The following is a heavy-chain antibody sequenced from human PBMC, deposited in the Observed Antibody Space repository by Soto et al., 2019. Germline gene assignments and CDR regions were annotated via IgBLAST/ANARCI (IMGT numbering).Heavy chain of an antibody. Sequence: SPTLSLACAISGDSVSSNSAAWNWIRQSPSRGLEWLGRTYYRSKWYNDYAVSVKSRITINPDTSNNQFSLQLNSVTPEDTAVYYCARVWYSSSQYGMDVWGQGTTVTVSS. J-gene: IGHJ6*02. CDR3: ARVWYSSSQYGMDV. V-gene: IGHV6-1*01. CDR1: GDSVSSNSAA. CDR2: TYYRSKWYN. D-gene: IGHD6-6*01.